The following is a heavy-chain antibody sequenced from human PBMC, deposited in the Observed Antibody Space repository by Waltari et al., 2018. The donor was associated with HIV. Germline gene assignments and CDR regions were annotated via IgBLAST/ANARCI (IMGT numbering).Heavy chain of an antibody. CDR2: IYSNGNT. J-gene: IGHJ6*02. Sequence: EVQLVESGGDLTQPGGSLRLSCVVSGFDVGTTYQSWRRQAPGKGLGGGSVIYSNGNTYYLQSGKGRFTIFRDNSKNTLYLQMNSLRADNTAVYYCARMHRYYGSEQSRYFYFGVDVWGQGTTVTVS. CDR3: ARMHRYYGSEQSRYFYFGVDV. V-gene: IGHV3-53*01. D-gene: IGHD3-10*01. CDR1: GFDVGTTY.